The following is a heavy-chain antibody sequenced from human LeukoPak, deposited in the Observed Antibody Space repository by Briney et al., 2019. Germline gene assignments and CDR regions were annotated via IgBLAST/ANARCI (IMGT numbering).Heavy chain of an antibody. J-gene: IGHJ4*02. CDR2: ISTDGSTT. D-gene: IGHD7-27*01. CDR3: ARPELGSFDC. V-gene: IGHV3-74*01. CDR1: GFTLSTYD. Sequence: GGSLRLSCAASGFTLSTYDMSWVRQAPGKGLVWVSRISTDGSTTTYADSVKGRFTISRDNAKNTLYLQMNSLRAEDTAVYYCARPELGSFDCWGQGTLVTVSS.